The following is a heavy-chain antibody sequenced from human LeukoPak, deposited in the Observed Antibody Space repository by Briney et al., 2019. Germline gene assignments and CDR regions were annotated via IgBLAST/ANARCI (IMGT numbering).Heavy chain of an antibody. CDR1: GGSISSGGYY. CDR3: ARSNQLLLYSSLDY. CDR2: IYHSGST. Sequence: SQTLSLTCTVSGGSISSGGYYWSWIRQPPGKGLEWIGYIYHSGSTYYNPSLKSRVTISVDRSKNQFSLKLSSVTAADTAVYYCARSNQLLLYSSLDYWGQGTLVTVSS. J-gene: IGHJ4*02. V-gene: IGHV4-30-2*01. D-gene: IGHD2-2*01.